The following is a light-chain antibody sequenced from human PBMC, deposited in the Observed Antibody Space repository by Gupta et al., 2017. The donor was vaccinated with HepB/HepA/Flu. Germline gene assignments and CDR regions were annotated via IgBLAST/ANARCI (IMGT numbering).Light chain of an antibody. CDR2: WAS. J-gene: IGKJ4*01. CDR1: QSVLYSSNNKNY. Sequence: DIVMTQSPDSLAVSLGERATINCKSSQSVLYSSNNKNYLAWYQQKPGQPPKLLIYWASTRESGVPDRFRGSGSGTDCTLTISRLKAEDVAVYYCQQYYRTPALTFGGGTKVEIK. V-gene: IGKV4-1*01. CDR3: QQYYRTPALT.